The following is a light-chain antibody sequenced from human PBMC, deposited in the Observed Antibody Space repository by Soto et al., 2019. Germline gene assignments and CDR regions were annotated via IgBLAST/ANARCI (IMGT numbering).Light chain of an antibody. CDR2: SAS. CDR3: QQRNNWT. CDR1: QSISDT. Sequence: EIVMTQSPATLSVSPGGRATLSCRASQSISDTLAWYQQKPGQAPRLLIYSASRGATGFPARFSGSGSGTDFTLTISSLQSEDFAVYYCQQRNNWTFGQGTKVEIK. V-gene: IGKV3-15*01. J-gene: IGKJ1*01.